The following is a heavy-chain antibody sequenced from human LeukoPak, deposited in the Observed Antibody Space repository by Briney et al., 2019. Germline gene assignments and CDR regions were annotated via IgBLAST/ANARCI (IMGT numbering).Heavy chain of an antibody. Sequence: GGSLRLSCAGSGFTFSNAWMSWVRQAPGKGLEWVGRIKSKTDGGAVHYAASVKGRFTISRDDSENTLYLQMNSLKTEDTAVYYCITGNIVVVTTTYFDHWGQGTLVTVSS. D-gene: IGHD2-21*02. CDR2: IKSKTDGGAV. CDR1: GFTFSNAW. V-gene: IGHV3-15*01. CDR3: ITGNIVVVTTTYFDH. J-gene: IGHJ4*02.